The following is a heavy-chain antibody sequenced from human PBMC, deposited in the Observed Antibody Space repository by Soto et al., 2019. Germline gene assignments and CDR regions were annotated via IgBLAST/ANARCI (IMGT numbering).Heavy chain of an antibody. J-gene: IGHJ4*02. CDR3: ARRRHPLGHGSGSYAY. CDR1: GGSFSGYY. Sequence: PSETLSLTYAVYGGSFSGYYWSWIRQPPGKGLEWIGEINHSGSTNYNPSLKSRVTISVDTSKNQFSLKLSSVTAADTAVYYCARRRHPLGHGSGSYAYWGQGTLVTVSS. CDR2: INHSGST. V-gene: IGHV4-34*01. D-gene: IGHD3-10*01.